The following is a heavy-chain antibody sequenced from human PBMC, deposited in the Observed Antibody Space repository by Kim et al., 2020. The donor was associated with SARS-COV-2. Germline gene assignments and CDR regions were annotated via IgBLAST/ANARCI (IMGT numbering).Heavy chain of an antibody. D-gene: IGHD1-1*01. CDR2: A. CDR3: ARLESNFGMDV. V-gene: IGHV1-69*01. J-gene: IGHJ6*02. Sequence: ANYAQKFQGRVTITADESTSTAYMELSSLRSEDTAVYYCARLESNFGMDVWGQGTTVTVSS.